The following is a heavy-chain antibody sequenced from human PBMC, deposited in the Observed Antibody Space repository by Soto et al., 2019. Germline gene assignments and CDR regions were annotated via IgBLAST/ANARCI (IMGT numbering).Heavy chain of an antibody. CDR3: AGGIYDIWTGYDGDDAFDI. J-gene: IGHJ3*02. Sequence: QVQLVQSGAEVKKPGSSVKVSCKASGGTFSSYTISWVRQAPGQGLEWMGRIIPILGIANYAQKFQGRVTITADKFTSTAYMELSSLRSEDTAVYYCAGGIYDIWTGYDGDDAFDIWGQGTMVTVSS. CDR2: IIPILGIA. D-gene: IGHD3-9*01. CDR1: GGTFSSYT. V-gene: IGHV1-69*02.